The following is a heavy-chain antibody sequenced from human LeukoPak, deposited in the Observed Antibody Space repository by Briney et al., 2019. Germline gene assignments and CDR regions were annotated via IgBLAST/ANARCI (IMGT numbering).Heavy chain of an antibody. CDR1: GYTFTNFG. V-gene: IGHV1-18*01. J-gene: IGHJ4*02. Sequence: ASVKVSCKASGYTFTNFGVTWVRQAPGQGLEWMGWISAYNGNTNYAQNLQGRVTMTTDTSMTTAYMEVRSLTSDDTAVYYCARVSSVGSNCDYWGQGTLVTVSS. CDR3: ARVSSVGSNCDY. D-gene: IGHD2-8*01. CDR2: ISAYNGNT.